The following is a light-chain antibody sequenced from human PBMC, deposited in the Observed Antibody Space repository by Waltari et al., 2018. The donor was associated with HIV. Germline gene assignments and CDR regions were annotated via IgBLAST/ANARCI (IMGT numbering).Light chain of an antibody. V-gene: IGLV1-51*01. J-gene: IGLJ3*02. CDR1: SSNFGNSF. Sequence: QSVLTQPPSVSAAPGQKVTISCSGSSSNFGNSFVSWYQHPPGAAPKLLIYDNNKRPSGISCRFSGSESCPSATLAITGLQTGDEADYYCGTWDSSLGAGVFGGGTRLTVL. CDR3: GTWDSSLGAGV. CDR2: DNN.